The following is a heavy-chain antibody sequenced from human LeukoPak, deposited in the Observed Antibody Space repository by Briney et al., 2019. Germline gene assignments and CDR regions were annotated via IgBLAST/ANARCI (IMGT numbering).Heavy chain of an antibody. V-gene: IGHV4-59*11. D-gene: IGHD6-19*01. CDR2: IYDSGST. CDR3: ARGGWYQEY. J-gene: IGHJ4*02. Sequence: KPSETLSLTCSVSGGSISSQYWNWIRQPPGKGLEWIGHIYDSGSTKFNPSLKSRVTMSLDTSKKQFSLKLSYVTAADTAVYYCARGGWYQEYWGQGTLVTVSS. CDR1: GGSISSQY.